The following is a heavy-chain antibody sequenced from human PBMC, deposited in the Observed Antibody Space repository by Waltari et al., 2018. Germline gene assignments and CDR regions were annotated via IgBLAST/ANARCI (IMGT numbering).Heavy chain of an antibody. CDR3: ARHYYDSSGYFDY. V-gene: IGHV4-59*08. D-gene: IGHD3-22*01. J-gene: IGHJ4*02. CDR1: GGSISSYY. Sequence: QVQLQESGPGLVKPSETLSLTCPVSGGSISSYYWSWLRQPPGKGLEWIGYIYYSGRTNYNPSLKSRVTISVDTSKNQFSLKLSSVTAADTAVYYCARHYYDSSGYFDYWGQGTLVTVSS. CDR2: IYYSGRT.